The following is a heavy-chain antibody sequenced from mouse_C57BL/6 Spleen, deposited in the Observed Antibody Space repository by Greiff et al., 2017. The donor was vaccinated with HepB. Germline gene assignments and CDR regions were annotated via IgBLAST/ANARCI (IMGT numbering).Heavy chain of an antibody. CDR1: GYTFTSYW. Sequence: QVQLQQSGAELVMPGASVKLSCKASGYTFTSYWMHWVKQRPGQGLEWIGEIDPSDSYTNYNQKFKGKSTLTVDKSSSTAYMQLSSLTSEDSAVYYCVLGSSYNWFAYWGQGTLFTVSA. D-gene: IGHD1-1*01. J-gene: IGHJ3*01. V-gene: IGHV1-69*01. CDR2: IDPSDSYT. CDR3: VLGSSYNWFAY.